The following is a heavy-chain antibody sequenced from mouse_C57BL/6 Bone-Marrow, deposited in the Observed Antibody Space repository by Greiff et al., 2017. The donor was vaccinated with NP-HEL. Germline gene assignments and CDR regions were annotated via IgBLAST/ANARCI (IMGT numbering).Heavy chain of an antibody. Sequence: QVQLQHSGAELARPGASVKLSCKASGYTFTSYGISWVKQSTGQGLEWIGEIYPRSGNTYYNEKFKGKATLTADKSSSTAYMELRSLTSEDSAVYFCARDPPMITTTHYYAMDYWGQGTSVTVSS. V-gene: IGHV1-81*01. CDR1: GYTFTSYG. D-gene: IGHD2-4*01. CDR3: ARDPPMITTTHYYAMDY. CDR2: IYPRSGNT. J-gene: IGHJ4*01.